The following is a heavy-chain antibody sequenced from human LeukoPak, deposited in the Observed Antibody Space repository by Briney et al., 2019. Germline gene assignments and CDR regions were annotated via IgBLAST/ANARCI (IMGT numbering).Heavy chain of an antibody. V-gene: IGHV3-23*01. D-gene: IGHD4-17*01. CDR1: GFTFSSYA. Sequence: GGSLRLSCAASGFTFSSYAMAWVRQAPGKGLEWVSHILGSGGSTYYADSVKGRFTISRDNSKNTLYLKMNSLRPEDTAVYYCAKVKFDYGDPVGWFDPWGQGSLVTVSS. CDR3: AKVKFDYGDPVGWFDP. J-gene: IGHJ5*02. CDR2: ILGSGGST.